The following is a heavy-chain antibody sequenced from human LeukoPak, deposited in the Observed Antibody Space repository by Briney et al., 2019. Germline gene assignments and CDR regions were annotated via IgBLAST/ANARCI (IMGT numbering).Heavy chain of an antibody. D-gene: IGHD3-10*01. CDR1: GVSISSSNW. Sequence: PSGTLSLTCDVSGVSISSSNWWSWVRQPPGKGLEWIGEISHSGSTNYNPSLKSRVTISVDKSENQFSLKMSSVTAADTAVYYCARVGIYYYGSGALDAFDIWGQGTMVAVSS. CDR2: ISHSGST. V-gene: IGHV4-4*02. J-gene: IGHJ3*02. CDR3: ARVGIYYYGSGALDAFDI.